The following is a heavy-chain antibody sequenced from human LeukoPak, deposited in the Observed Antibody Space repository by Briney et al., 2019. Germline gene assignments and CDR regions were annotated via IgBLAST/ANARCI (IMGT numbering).Heavy chain of an antibody. CDR1: GFTFSSYA. CDR3: ARDSSWFDY. V-gene: IGHV3-23*01. Sequence: PGGSLRLSCAASGFTFSSYAMSWVRQAPGKGLEWVSAISGSGGSTYYADSVKGRFTISRGNAKNSLYLQMNSLRAEDTAVYYCARDSSWFDYWGQGTLVTVSS. J-gene: IGHJ4*02. D-gene: IGHD2/OR15-2a*01. CDR2: ISGSGGST.